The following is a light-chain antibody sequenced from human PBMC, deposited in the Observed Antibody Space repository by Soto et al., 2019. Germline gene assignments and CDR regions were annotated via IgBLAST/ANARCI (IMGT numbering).Light chain of an antibody. CDR2: GAS. V-gene: IGKV3D-15*01. CDR1: QTVSSH. J-gene: IGKJ1*01. Sequence: EIVLTHSPSTLCVSPGYRSTLSYRASQTVSSHYLAWCQQRPGQAPRLXLYGASTRATGIPARFSGSGSGTELTLTISSLQYEDVAVYYCQQYNHWPPWTVGQGTKVEI. CDR3: QQYNHWPPWT.